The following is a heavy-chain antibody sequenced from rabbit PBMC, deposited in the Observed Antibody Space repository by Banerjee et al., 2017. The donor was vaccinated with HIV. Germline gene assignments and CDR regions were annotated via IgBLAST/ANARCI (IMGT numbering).Heavy chain of an antibody. CDR2: IYASEGSA. D-gene: IGHD4-2*01. V-gene: IGHV1S7*01. J-gene: IGHJ4*01. CDR1: GFDFSSYY. CDR3: ARRADYAGGGNFNL. Sequence: QLEESGGGLVQPGGSLTLSCKASGFDFSSYYMSWVRQAPGKGLEWIGAIYASEGSADYASWVNGRFTFSSDNAQNTLYLQLNSLTTADTATYFCARRADYAGGGNFNLWGPGTLVTVS.